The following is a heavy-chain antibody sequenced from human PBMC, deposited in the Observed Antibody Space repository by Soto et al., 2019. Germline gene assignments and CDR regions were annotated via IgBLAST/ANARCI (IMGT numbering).Heavy chain of an antibody. CDR1: GGSLSSYA. CDR3: ASKLASSSSEMVYYYYGMDV. CDR2: IIPIFGTA. D-gene: IGHD6-6*01. V-gene: IGHV1-69*13. Sequence: TSVKVSCEASGGSLSSYAMSWVRQAPGQRLEWMGGIIPIFGTANYAQKFQGRVTITADESTSTAYMELSSLRSEDTAVYYCASKLASSSSEMVYYYYGMDVWGQGTTVTVSS. J-gene: IGHJ6*02.